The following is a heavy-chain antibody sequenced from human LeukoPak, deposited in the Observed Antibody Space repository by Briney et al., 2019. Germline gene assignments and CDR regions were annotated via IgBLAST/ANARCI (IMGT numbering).Heavy chain of an antibody. J-gene: IGHJ4*02. CDR1: GGSFSGYY. CDR2: INHSGGT. V-gene: IGHV4-34*01. CDR3: ARRGSGSYKL. D-gene: IGHD1-26*01. Sequence: SETLSLTCAVYGGSFSGYYWSWIRQPPGKGLEWIGEINHSGGTNYNPSLKSRVTISVDTSKNQFSLKLSSVTAADTAVYYCARRGSGSYKLWGQGTLVTVSS.